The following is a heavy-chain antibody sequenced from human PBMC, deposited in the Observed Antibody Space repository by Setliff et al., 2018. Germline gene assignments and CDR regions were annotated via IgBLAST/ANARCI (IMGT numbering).Heavy chain of an antibody. CDR3: ARDNTIVGATDY. Sequence: SETLSLTCTVSGDSINSRFFYWSWIRQPAGEGLEWIGRLHTSGATVYNPSLRGRVTISADTSTNNFSLKMTSVTAADTAVYYCARDNTIVGATDYWGPGALVTVSS. CDR1: GDSINSRFFY. J-gene: IGHJ4*02. V-gene: IGHV4-61*02. D-gene: IGHD1-26*01. CDR2: LHTSGAT.